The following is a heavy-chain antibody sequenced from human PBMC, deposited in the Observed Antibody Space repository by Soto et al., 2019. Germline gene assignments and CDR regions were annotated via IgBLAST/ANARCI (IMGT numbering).Heavy chain of an antibody. Sequence: PRHSCAASGISFGSYAMSWVRQAPGKGLEWVSAISGSGGSTYYADSVKGRFTISRDNSKNTLYLQMNSLRAEDTAVYYCAKQYFGGDCYPPAYFDYWGQGTLVTVSS. CDR1: GISFGSYA. J-gene: IGHJ4*02. CDR3: AKQYFGGDCYPPAYFDY. V-gene: IGHV3-23*01. CDR2: ISGSGGST. D-gene: IGHD2-21*02.